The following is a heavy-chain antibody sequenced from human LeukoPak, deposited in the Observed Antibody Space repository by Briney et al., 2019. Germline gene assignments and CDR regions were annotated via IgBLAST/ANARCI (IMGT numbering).Heavy chain of an antibody. CDR1: GFTFSSYA. V-gene: IGHV3-23*01. CDR3: AKDVDILPLYYFDY. D-gene: IGHD5-12*01. CDR2: ISGSGGST. Sequence: GGSLRLSCAASGFTFSSYAMSWVRQAPGKRLEWVSAISGSGGSTYYADSVKGRFTISRDNSKNTLSLQMNSLRAEDTAVYYCAKDVDILPLYYFDYWGQGTLVTVSS. J-gene: IGHJ4*02.